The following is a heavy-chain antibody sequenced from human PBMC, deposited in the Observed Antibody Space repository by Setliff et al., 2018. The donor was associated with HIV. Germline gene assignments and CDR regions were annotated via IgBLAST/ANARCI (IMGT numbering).Heavy chain of an antibody. CDR3: ARGEPSILIEPAAFFDY. CDR1: GFTFSDYY. CDR2: ISSSSSTI. Sequence: GGSLRLSCAASGFTFSDYYMSWIRQAPGKGLEWVSYISSSSSTIYYADSVKGRFTISRDNAKKSLYLQMNSLRAEDTAVYYCARGEPSILIEPAAFFDYWGQGTLVTVSS. V-gene: IGHV3-11*04. J-gene: IGHJ4*02. D-gene: IGHD2-2*01.